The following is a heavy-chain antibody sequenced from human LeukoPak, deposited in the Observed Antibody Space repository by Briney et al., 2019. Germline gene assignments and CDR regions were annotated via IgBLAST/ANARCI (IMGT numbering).Heavy chain of an antibody. CDR3: AKDLTVPVGAPNFDY. CDR1: GFTFSSYA. CDR2: ISGSGGNT. J-gene: IGHJ4*02. D-gene: IGHD1-26*01. Sequence: PGGSLRLSCAASGFTFSSYAMSWVRQAPGKGLEWVSAISGSGGNTYYADSVKGRFTISRDNSKNTLYLQMNSLRAEDTAVYYCAKDLTVPVGAPNFDYWGQGTLVTVSS. V-gene: IGHV3-23*01.